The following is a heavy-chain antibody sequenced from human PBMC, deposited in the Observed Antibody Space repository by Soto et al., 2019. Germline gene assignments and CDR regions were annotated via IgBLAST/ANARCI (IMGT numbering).Heavy chain of an antibody. V-gene: IGHV1-18*04. CDR1: GYPSTDFG. CDR3: VRDQKYFRVNGNWFDS. J-gene: IGHJ5*01. Sequence: ASVKVSCKASGYPSTDFGISWVRQAPGQVLEWMGWVSGNNGASNPAPKVQGRITMTLDTSTGVSYMALRSLRSDDTAIYYCVRDQKYFRVNGNWFDSWGQGTLVTVSS. CDR2: VSGNNGAS. D-gene: IGHD2-2*01.